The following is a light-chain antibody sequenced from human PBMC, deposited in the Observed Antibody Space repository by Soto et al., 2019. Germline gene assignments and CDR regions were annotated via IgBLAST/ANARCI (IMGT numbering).Light chain of an antibody. V-gene: IGKV1-5*01. J-gene: IGKJ4*01. Sequence: DIPMTQSPSTLSASVGDRVSITCRASQSISSWLAWYQQRPGRAPEVLIYDASSLESGVPSRFSGSGSETEFTLTISSLQPDDFATYYCQQYNSYPVTFGGGTRVEIK. CDR1: QSISSW. CDR2: DAS. CDR3: QQYNSYPVT.